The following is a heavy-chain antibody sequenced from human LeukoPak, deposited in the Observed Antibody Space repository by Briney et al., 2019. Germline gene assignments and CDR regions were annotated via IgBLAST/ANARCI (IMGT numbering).Heavy chain of an antibody. J-gene: IGHJ4*02. CDR3: ARAPGDYFYD. CDR1: GYTFSDYY. CDR2: INPNSGGT. V-gene: IGHV1-2*02. Sequence: ASVKVSCKSSGYTFSDYYKHGVRLAPGQGHEWMGWINPNSGGTNYAQKFQGRVTMTRDTSISTAYMELSRLRSDDTAVYYCARAPGDYFYDWGQGTLVTVSS. D-gene: IGHD2-21*02.